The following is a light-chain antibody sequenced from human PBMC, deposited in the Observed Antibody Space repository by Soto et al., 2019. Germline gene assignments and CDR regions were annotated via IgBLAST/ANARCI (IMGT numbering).Light chain of an antibody. CDR1: SSDVGAYNY. V-gene: IGLV2-14*01. CDR3: CSYVGNFIFV. Sequence: QSALTQPASVSGSPGQSITISCTGTSSDVGAYNYVSWYQQYPGKAPKLMIYGVTNRPSGVSNRFSGSKTGNTASLTISGLQAEDEADYYCCSYVGNFIFVFGTGTKLTVL. J-gene: IGLJ1*01. CDR2: GVT.